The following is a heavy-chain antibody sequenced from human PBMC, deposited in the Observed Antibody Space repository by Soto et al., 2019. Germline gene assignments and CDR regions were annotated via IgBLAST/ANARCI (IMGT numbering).Heavy chain of an antibody. V-gene: IGHV3-66*04. CDR1: GFTVSSKY. CDR3: AKRVNYGDYYFDY. J-gene: IGHJ4*02. CDR2: IQSGGTT. Sequence: HPGGSLRLSCAASGFTVSSKYMSWVRQAPGKGLEWVSLIQSGGTTYYADSVKGRFTISRDTSENTLHLQMNSLRAEDTAVYYCAKRVNYGDYYFDYWGQGTLVTVS. D-gene: IGHD4-17*01.